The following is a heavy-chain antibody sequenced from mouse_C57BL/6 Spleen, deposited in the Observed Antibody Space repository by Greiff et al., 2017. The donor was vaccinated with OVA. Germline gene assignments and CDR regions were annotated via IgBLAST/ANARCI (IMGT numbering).Heavy chain of an antibody. CDR3: TRKDYYGYFDY. V-gene: IGHV1-4*01. Sequence: QVQLKESGAELARPGASVKMSCKASGYTFTSYTMHWVKQRPGQGLEWIGYINPSSGYTKYNQKFKDKATLTADKSSSTAYMQLSSLTSEDSAVYYCTRKDYYGYFDYWGQGTTLTVSS. J-gene: IGHJ2*01. CDR2: INPSSGYT. D-gene: IGHD1-1*01. CDR1: GYTFTSYT.